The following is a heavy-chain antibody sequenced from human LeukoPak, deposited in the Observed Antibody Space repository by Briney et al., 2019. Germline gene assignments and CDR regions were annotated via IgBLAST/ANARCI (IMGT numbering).Heavy chain of an antibody. CDR2: ISGSGGST. Sequence: ETLSLTCAVYGGSFSGYYWSWIRQPPGKGLEWVSAISGSGGSTYYADSVKGRFTISRDNSKNTLYLQMNSLRAEDTAVYYCAKGAGYGDYVPYFDYWGQGTLVTVSS. V-gene: IGHV3-23*01. J-gene: IGHJ4*02. CDR1: GGSFSGYY. CDR3: AKGAGYGDYVPYFDY. D-gene: IGHD4-17*01.